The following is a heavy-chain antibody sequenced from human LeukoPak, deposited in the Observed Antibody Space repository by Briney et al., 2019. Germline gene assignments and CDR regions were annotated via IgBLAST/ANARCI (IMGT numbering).Heavy chain of an antibody. CDR2: IYYSGST. D-gene: IGHD1-1*01. V-gene: IGHV4-59*01. CDR1: GASISSYY. J-gene: IGHJ3*02. Sequence: SETLSLTCTVSGASISSYYWSWLRQPPGKGLEWIGHIYYSGSTNYNPSLKSRVTISVDTSKNQFSLKLSSMTAADTAMYYCARDRGSYYAFDIWGQGTMVTVSS. CDR3: ARDRGSYYAFDI.